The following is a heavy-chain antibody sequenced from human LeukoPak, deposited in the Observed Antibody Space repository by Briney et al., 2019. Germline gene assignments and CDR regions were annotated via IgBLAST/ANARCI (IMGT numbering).Heavy chain of an antibody. Sequence: SETLSLTCSVSGASISSYYWSWIRQPPGKGLEYIGYSYYSGSTDYNPSLKSRVTISVDTSNQFSLMLTSVTAADTAVYYCARQSIAARRAFDIWGHGGMVAVSS. V-gene: IGHV4-59*08. CDR3: ARQSIAARRAFDI. D-gene: IGHD6-6*01. CDR2: SYYSGST. CDR1: GASISSYY. J-gene: IGHJ3*02.